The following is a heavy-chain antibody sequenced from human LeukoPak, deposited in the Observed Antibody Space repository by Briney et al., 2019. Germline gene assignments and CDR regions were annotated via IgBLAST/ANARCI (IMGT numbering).Heavy chain of an antibody. Sequence: GASVKVSCKVSGYTLTELSMHWVRQAPGKGLEWMGGFDPEDGETIYAQKFQGRVTMTEDTSTDTAYMELSSLRSEDTAVYYCATSSSWYSTYYFDYWGQGTLVTVSS. V-gene: IGHV1-24*01. D-gene: IGHD6-13*01. CDR1: GYTLTELS. CDR2: FDPEDGET. J-gene: IGHJ4*02. CDR3: ATSSSWYSTYYFDY.